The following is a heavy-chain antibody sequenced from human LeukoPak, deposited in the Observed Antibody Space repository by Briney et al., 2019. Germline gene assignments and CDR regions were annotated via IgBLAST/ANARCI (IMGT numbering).Heavy chain of an antibody. CDR2: INHSGST. CDR1: GGSFSGYY. D-gene: IGHD3-22*01. Sequence: SETLSLTCAVYGGSFSGYYWSWIRQPPGKGLEWIGEINHSGSTNYNPSLKSRVTISVDTSKNQFSLKLSPVTAADTAVYYCARERRSGYYYVCDYWGQGTLVTVSS. J-gene: IGHJ4*02. V-gene: IGHV4-34*01. CDR3: ARERRSGYYYVCDY.